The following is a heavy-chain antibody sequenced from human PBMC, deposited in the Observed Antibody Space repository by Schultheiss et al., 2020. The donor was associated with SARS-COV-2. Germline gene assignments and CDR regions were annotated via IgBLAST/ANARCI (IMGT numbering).Heavy chain of an antibody. Sequence: ASVKVSCKASGYAFIGYYMHWVRQAPGKGLEWMGGFDPEDGETIYAQKFQGRVTMTEDTSTDTAYMELSSLRSEDTAVYYCAKESMVRGVITRRGPPGPEYYFDYWGQGTLVTVSS. CDR3: AKESMVRGVITRRGPPGPEYYFDY. V-gene: IGHV1-24*01. D-gene: IGHD3-10*01. CDR2: FDPEDGET. J-gene: IGHJ4*02. CDR1: GYAFIGYY.